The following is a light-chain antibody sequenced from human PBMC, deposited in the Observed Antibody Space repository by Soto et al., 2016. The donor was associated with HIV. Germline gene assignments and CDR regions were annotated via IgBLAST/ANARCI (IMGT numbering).Light chain of an antibody. Sequence: AIQMTQSPSSLSASLGDRVTITCRASQGIKNELGWYQQKPGKAPKLLIYGASTLQSGVPSRFSGSGSGTDFTLTISCLQSDDFATYYCQQYYSLSWDFGQGTKVEYK. CDR1: QGIKNE. CDR3: QQYYSLSWD. V-gene: IGKV1-6*01. J-gene: IGKJ1*01. CDR2: GAS.